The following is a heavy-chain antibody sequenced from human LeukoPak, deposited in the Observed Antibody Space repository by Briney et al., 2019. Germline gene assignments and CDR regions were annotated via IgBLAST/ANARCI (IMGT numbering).Heavy chain of an antibody. CDR1: GYTFTGYY. V-gene: IGHV1-2*02. J-gene: IGHJ5*02. CDR3: ARDYYYGSGSYFSPRTPFDP. D-gene: IGHD3-10*01. Sequence: GASMKVSCKASGYTFTGYYMHWVRQAPGQGLEWMGWINPNSGGTNYARKFQGRVTMTRDTSISTAYMELSRLRSDDTAVYYCARDYYYGSGSYFSPRTPFDPWGQGTLVTVSS. CDR2: INPNSGGT.